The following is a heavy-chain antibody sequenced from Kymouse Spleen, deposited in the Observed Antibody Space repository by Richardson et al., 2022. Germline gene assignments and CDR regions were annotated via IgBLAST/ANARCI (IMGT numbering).Heavy chain of an antibody. J-gene: IGHJ4*02. D-gene: IGHD4-23*01. Sequence: QVQLVESGGGVVQPGRSLRLSCAASGFTFSSYGMHWVRQAPGKGLEWVAVIWYDGSNKYYADSVKGRFTISRDNSKNTLYLQMNSLRAEDTAVYYCASYDYGGNFDYWGQGTLVTVSS. V-gene: IGHV3-33*01. CDR3: ASYDYGGNFDY. CDR2: IWYDGSNK. CDR1: GFTFSSYG.